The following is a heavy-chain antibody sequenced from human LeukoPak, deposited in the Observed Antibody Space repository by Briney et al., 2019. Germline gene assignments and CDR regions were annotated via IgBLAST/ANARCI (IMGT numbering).Heavy chain of an antibody. D-gene: IGHD4-17*01. J-gene: IGHJ6*03. CDR3: ARTYDYGDYGYYYYYMDV. CDR1: GFTFTSYA. V-gene: IGHV3-64*01. CDR2: ISTNGGST. Sequence: GGSQRLSCAASGFTFTSYAMHWVRQAPGKGLEYVSAISTNGGSTYYANSVKGRFTISRDNSKSTLYLQMGSLRAEDMAVYYCARTYDYGDYGYYYYYMDVWGKGTTVTVSS.